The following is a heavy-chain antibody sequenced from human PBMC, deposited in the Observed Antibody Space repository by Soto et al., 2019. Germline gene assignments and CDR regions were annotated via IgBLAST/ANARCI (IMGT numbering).Heavy chain of an antibody. CDR2: ISYDGSDK. CDR1: GFTFSSYG. J-gene: IGHJ5*02. V-gene: IGHV3-30*18. D-gene: IGHD3-16*01. CDR3: AKTAGYDYVWGSSGLDP. Sequence: PGGSLGLSCAGSGFTFSSYGMHWVRQAPGKGLEWVAVISYDGSDKYYGDSVKGRFTISRDDSKNTLYLQMNSLRVEDTAIYYCAKTAGYDYVWGSSGLDPWGQGTLVTVSS.